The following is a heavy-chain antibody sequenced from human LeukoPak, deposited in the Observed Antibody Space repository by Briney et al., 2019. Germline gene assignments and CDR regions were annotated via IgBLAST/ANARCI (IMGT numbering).Heavy chain of an antibody. CDR1: GFTFSSYA. CDR2: ISYDGSNK. Sequence: GGSLRLSCAASGFTFSSYAMHWVRQAPGKGLEWVAVISYDGSNKYYADSVRGRFTISRDNSKNTLYLQMNSLRAEDTAVYYCARVRSRYYGSGSYYAFDIWGQGTMVTVSS. CDR3: ARVRSRYYGSGSYYAFDI. J-gene: IGHJ3*02. D-gene: IGHD3-10*01. V-gene: IGHV3-30*04.